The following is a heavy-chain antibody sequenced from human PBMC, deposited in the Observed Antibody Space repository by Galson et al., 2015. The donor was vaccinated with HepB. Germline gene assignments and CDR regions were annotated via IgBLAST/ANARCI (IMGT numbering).Heavy chain of an antibody. V-gene: IGHV1-69*04. Sequence: SVKVSCKASGGTFSSYTISWVRQAPGQGLEWMGRIIPILGIANYAQKFQGRVTITADKSTSTAYMELSSLRSEDTAVYYCARDRHKGYSSGWYGYWGQGTLVTVSS. D-gene: IGHD6-19*01. J-gene: IGHJ4*02. CDR2: IIPILGIA. CDR3: ARDRHKGYSSGWYGY. CDR1: GGTFSSYT.